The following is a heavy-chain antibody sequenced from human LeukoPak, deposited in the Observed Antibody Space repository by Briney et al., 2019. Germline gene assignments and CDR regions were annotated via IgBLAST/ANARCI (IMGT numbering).Heavy chain of an antibody. D-gene: IGHD2-8*01. Sequence: GGSLRLSCAASGFTFSNHAMEWVRQAPGKGLETVSFISSSGGTTYHADSVKGRFTISRDNSKTTLFLHMNGLRAEDTAVYYCAKDPDCTSGVCYTFFDYWGQGTLVTVSS. V-gene: IGHV3-23*01. CDR1: GFTFSNHA. J-gene: IGHJ4*02. CDR3: AKDPDCTSGVCYTFFDY. CDR2: ISSSGGTT.